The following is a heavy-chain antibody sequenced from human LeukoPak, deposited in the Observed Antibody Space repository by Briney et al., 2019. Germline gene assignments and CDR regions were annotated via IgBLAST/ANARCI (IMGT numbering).Heavy chain of an antibody. V-gene: IGHV3-48*02. Sequence: PGGSLRPSCAASGFTFSSYSMNWVRQAPGKGLEWVSYISSSSSTIYYADSVKGRFTISRDNAKNSLYLQMNSLRDEDTAVYYCAGEHIGGYSYGSRDYWGQGTLVTVSS. CDR1: GFTFSSYS. CDR3: AGEHIGGYSYGSRDY. J-gene: IGHJ4*02. CDR2: ISSSSSTI. D-gene: IGHD5-18*01.